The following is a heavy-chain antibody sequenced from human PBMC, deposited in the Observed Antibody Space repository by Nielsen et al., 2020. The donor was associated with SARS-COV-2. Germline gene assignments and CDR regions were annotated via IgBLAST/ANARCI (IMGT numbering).Heavy chain of an antibody. CDR3: ARGDTYYDFWSGYPSGY. Sequence: GGSLRLSCAASGFTFSSYGMHWVRQAPGKGLEWVAVIWYDGSNKYYADSVKGRFTISRDNSKNTLYLQMNSLRAEDTAVYYCARGDTYYDFWSGYPSGYWGQGTLVTVSS. V-gene: IGHV3-33*01. J-gene: IGHJ4*02. D-gene: IGHD3-3*01. CDR2: IWYDGSNK. CDR1: GFTFSSYG.